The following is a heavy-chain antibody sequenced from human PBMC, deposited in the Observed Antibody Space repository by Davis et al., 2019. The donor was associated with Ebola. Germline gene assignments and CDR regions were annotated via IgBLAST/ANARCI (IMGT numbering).Heavy chain of an antibody. CDR1: GGSISDNY. CDR2: IYSSWST. J-gene: IGHJ4*02. V-gene: IGHV4-59*01. D-gene: IGHD5-12*01. CDR3: AGDIVASGGGEF. Sequence: MPSETLSLTCTVSGGSISDNYWTWIRQPPGKGLEWLGYIYSSWSTYYNPSLKSRVTMSADTSQNQFSLKLSSVTAADTAVYYWAGDIVASGGGEFWGQGTLVTVSS.